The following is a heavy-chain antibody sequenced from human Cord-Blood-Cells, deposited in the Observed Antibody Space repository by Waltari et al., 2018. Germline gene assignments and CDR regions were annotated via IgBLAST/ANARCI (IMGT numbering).Heavy chain of an antibody. Sequence: QVQLQQRGAGRLKPSETLSLTCAVYGWSFSGFYWSWIRQPPGKGREWSGEINHSGSTNYTPSLKSRVTISVDTSKNQFSLKLSSVTAADTAVYYCAREGLGYCSSTSCYALDYWGQGTLVTVSS. V-gene: IGHV4-34*01. D-gene: IGHD2-2*01. CDR1: GWSFSGFY. CDR2: INHSGST. J-gene: IGHJ4*02. CDR3: AREGLGYCSSTSCYALDY.